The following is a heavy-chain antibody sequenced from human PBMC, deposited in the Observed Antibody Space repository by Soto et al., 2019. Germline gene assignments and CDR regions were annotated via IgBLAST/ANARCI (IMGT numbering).Heavy chain of an antibody. CDR2: IYFNGDT. D-gene: IGHD3-16*01. V-gene: IGHV4-31*02. J-gene: IGHJ5*02. CDR3: ASVWAMP. CDR1: GGSILSGAYH. Sequence: PSETLSLTCTVSGGSILSGAYHWNWIRQHPGKGLDWIGYIYFNGDTSYNSSLESRVNISLDTSKNQFSLRVTSVTAADTAVYYCASVWAMPWGQGTLVTVSS.